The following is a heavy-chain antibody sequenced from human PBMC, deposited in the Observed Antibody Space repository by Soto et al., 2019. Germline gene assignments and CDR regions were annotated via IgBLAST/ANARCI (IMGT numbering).Heavy chain of an antibody. D-gene: IGHD3-10*01. CDR2: IDPSDSYT. J-gene: IGHJ6*02. CDR3: ARLGGSGSYEYYYGMDV. Sequence: PGESLKISCKGSGYSFTSYWISWVRQMPGKGLEWMGRIDPSDSYTNYSPSFQGHVTISADKSISTAYLQWSSLKASDTAMYYCARLGGSGSYEYYYGMDVWGQGTTVTVSS. CDR1: GYSFTSYW. V-gene: IGHV5-10-1*01.